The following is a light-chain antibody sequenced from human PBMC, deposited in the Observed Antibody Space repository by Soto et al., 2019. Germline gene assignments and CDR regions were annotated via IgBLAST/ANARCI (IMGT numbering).Light chain of an antibody. CDR1: SSNIGAGYD. V-gene: IGLV1-40*01. CDR2: GNS. CDR3: QYYDSSLSGYYV. J-gene: IGLJ1*01. Sequence: QSVLTQPPSVSGAPGQRVTISCTGSSSNIGAGYDVHWYQQLPGTAPKLLIYGNSNRPSGVPDRFSGSKSGTSACLAITGLQSEDEAVYHCQYYDSSLSGYYVFGPGTKLTVL.